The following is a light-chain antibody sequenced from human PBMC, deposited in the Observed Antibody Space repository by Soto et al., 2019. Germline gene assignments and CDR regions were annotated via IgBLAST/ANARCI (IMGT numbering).Light chain of an antibody. Sequence: EVVLTQSPGTLSLSPGERATLSCRASQSVGSNSLAWYQQKPGQAPRLLIYGASTRAAGIPDRFSGSGSGTDFTLTITRLEPEDSAVYFCQQYTGPPTTFGQGTRLEI. CDR2: GAS. CDR3: QQYTGPPTT. J-gene: IGKJ5*01. CDR1: QSVGSNS. V-gene: IGKV3-20*01.